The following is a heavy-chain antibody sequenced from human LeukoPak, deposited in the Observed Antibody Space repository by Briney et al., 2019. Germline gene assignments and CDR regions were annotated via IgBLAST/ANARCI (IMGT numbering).Heavy chain of an antibody. CDR2: ISYDGSNK. V-gene: IGHV3-30-3*01. Sequence: GGSLRLSCAASGFTFSSYAMHWVRQAPGKGLEWVAVISYDGSNKYYADSVKGRFTISRDNSKNTLYLQMNSLRAEDTAVYYCAARTVTVRYNWFDPWGQGTLVTVSS. J-gene: IGHJ5*02. D-gene: IGHD4-17*01. CDR1: GFTFSSYA. CDR3: AARTVTVRYNWFDP.